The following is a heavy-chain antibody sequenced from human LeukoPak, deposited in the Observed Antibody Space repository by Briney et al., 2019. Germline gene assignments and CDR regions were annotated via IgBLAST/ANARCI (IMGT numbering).Heavy chain of an antibody. CDR1: DGSITCSSCY. V-gene: IGHV4-39*01. CDR3: SRLWFGGEGQ. D-gene: IGHD3-10*01. Sequence: PSETPSLTCTVSDGSITCSSCYWAWIRQPPGKGLEWIGSLYHTGSIYYNASLRSRVTISGDTSDNQFSLKLNSVTAADTAVYYCSRLWFGGEGQWGQGTLVTVSS. J-gene: IGHJ4*02. CDR2: LYHTGSI.